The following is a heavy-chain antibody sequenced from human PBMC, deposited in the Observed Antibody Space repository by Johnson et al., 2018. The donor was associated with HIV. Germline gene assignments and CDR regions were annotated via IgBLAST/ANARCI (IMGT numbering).Heavy chain of an antibody. CDR1: GFTFSSYA. V-gene: IGHV3-30-3*01. Sequence: QVQLVESGGGVVQPGRSLRLSCAASGFTFSSYAMHWVRQAPGKGLEWVAVISYDGSNKYYADSVKGRFTISRDNSKNTMSLQMNSTRVEDTAVYYCARVRGGRENAFDIWGQGTMVTVSS. CDR3: ARVRGGRENAFDI. CDR2: ISYDGSNK. J-gene: IGHJ3*02. D-gene: IGHD1-26*01.